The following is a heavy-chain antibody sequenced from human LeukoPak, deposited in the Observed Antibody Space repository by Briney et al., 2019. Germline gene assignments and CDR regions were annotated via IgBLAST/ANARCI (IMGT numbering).Heavy chain of an antibody. J-gene: IGHJ6*03. CDR1: GFTFDDYG. Sequence: PGXXXRLSCAASGFTFDDYGMSWVRHAPGKGLEWVSGINWNGGSTVYADSVKGRFNIYREKAKNSLYLQMNSLRAEDTALYYCATFTWPEYQLPPGYMYVWGKGTTVTVSS. V-gene: IGHV3-20*04. CDR2: INWNGGST. D-gene: IGHD2-2*01. CDR3: ATFTWPEYQLPPGYMYV.